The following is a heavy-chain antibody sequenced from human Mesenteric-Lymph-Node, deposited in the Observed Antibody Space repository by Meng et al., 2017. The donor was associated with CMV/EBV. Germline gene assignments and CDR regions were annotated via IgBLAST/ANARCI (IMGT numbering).Heavy chain of an antibody. D-gene: IGHD5-18*01. CDR2: IIPILGIA. J-gene: IGHJ5*02. CDR1: GGTFSSYT. Sequence: SVKVSCKASGGTFSSYTISWVRQAPGQGLEWMGRIIPILGIANYAQKFQGRVTITADKSTSTAYMELSSLRSEDTAVYYCARAAAMVAFDPWGQGTLVTVSS. V-gene: IGHV1-69*02. CDR3: ARAAAMVAFDP.